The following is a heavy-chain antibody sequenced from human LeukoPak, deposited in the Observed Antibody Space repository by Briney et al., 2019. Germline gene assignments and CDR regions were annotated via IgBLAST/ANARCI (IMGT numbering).Heavy chain of an antibody. CDR2: INDGGGST. J-gene: IGHJ2*01. V-gene: IGHV3-23*01. Sequence: RGFLRLSCAASGFTFSDDAMSWVRQAPGKGLEWVSSINDGGGSTYYADSVKGRFTISRDNSKNTLYLLMNSLSAEDTAIYYCAKLRGYPWYFDVWGRGTLATISS. D-gene: IGHD2-15*01. CDR1: GFTFSDDA. CDR3: AKLRGYPWYFDV.